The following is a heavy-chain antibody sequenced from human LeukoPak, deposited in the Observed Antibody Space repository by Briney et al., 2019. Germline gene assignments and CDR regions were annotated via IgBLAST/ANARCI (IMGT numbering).Heavy chain of an antibody. D-gene: IGHD3-16*01. Sequence: RSIRLSCAASGFTFSSYGMHWVRQGPRKGRERGAVIWNEGSNKSSADSGKRRFTISRDNSKITLYLQMNNLRGEDTAVYYCARGPRGVGEMKTYYFDQGGQGTLVTVSS. V-gene: IGHV3-33*01. J-gene: IGHJ4*02. CDR3: ARGPRGVGEMKTYYFDQ. CDR1: GFTFSSYG. CDR2: IWNEGSNK.